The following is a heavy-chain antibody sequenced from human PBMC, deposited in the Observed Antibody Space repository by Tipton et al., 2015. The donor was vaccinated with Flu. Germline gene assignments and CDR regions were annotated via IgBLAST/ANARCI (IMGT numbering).Heavy chain of an antibody. D-gene: IGHD3-9*01. CDR1: GGSISSYTYY. CDR2: IYYSGTT. Sequence: TLSLTCNVSGGSISSYTYYWGWFRQSPGTGLEWIGSIYYSGTTYYNPSLKSRVTMSIDTSKNQFSLKVTSVTAADTAVYYCAKEGSYNILTNYYNKGVDPWGQGTLVIVSS. V-gene: IGHV4-39*07. J-gene: IGHJ5*02. CDR3: AKEGSYNILTNYYNKGVDP.